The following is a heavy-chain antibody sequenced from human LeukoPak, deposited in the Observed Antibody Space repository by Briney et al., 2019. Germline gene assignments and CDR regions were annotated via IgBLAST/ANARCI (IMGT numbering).Heavy chain of an antibody. Sequence: SETLSLTCTVSGGSISSYYWSWIRQPPGKGLEWIGYIYYSGSTNYNPSLKSRVTISVDTSKNQFSLKLSSVTAADTAVYYCASSPRSGYDFWSGYYNWFDPWGQGTLVTVSS. J-gene: IGHJ5*02. CDR3: ASSPRSGYDFWSGYYNWFDP. V-gene: IGHV4-59*01. D-gene: IGHD3-3*01. CDR2: IYYSGST. CDR1: GGSISSYY.